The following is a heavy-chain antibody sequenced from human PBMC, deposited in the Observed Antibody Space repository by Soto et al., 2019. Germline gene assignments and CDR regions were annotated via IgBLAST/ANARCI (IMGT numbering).Heavy chain of an antibody. V-gene: IGHV1-18*01. Sequence: QVTLVQSGAEVKKPGASVKVSCKASGYTFTSYGISWVRQAPGQGLEWMGWISANNGNKNYAQKIKGRVTMTTDTSTSTAYMELRSLRSDDTAVYYCSRDWRYSGSYGGYYFDYWGQGTLVTVSS. CDR3: SRDWRYSGSYGGYYFDY. D-gene: IGHD1-26*01. CDR2: ISANNGNK. J-gene: IGHJ4*02. CDR1: GYTFTSYG.